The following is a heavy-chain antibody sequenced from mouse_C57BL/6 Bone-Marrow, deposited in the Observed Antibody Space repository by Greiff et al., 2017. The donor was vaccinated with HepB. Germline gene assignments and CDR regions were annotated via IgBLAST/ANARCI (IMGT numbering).Heavy chain of an antibody. D-gene: IGHD2-3*01. J-gene: IGHJ1*03. CDR2: FHPYNDDT. CDR3: SRSLFRGDWYFDV. CDR1: GYTFTTYP. V-gene: IGHV1-47*01. Sequence: QVHVKQSGAELVKPGASVKMSCKASGYTFTTYPIEWMKQNHGKSLEWIGNFHPYNDDTKYNEKFKGKATLTVEKSSSTVYLELSRLTSDDFAVYYCSRSLFRGDWYFDVWGTGTTVTVSS.